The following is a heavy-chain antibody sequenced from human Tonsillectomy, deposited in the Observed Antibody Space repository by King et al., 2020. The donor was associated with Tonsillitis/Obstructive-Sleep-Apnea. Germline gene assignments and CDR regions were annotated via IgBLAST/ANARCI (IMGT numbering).Heavy chain of an antibody. CDR3: SKDGLNWNYRNWFDP. CDR1: GVTFSSYA. CDR2: ISGSGGST. V-gene: IGHV3-23*04. J-gene: IGHJ5*02. D-gene: IGHD1-7*01. Sequence: VQLVESGGGLVQPGGSLRLSCAASGVTFSSYAMSWVRQAPGKGLEWVSAISGSGGSTYYADSVKGRFTISRDNSKNTLYLQMNSLRAADTAVYYCSKDGLNWNYRNWFDPWGQGTLVTVSS.